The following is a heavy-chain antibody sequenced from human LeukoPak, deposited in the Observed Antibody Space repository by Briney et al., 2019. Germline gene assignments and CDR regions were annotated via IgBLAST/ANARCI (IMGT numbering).Heavy chain of an antibody. CDR1: GFTFSSCS. CDR3: AELGITMIGGV. D-gene: IGHD3-10*02. Sequence: GGSLRLSCAASGFTFSSCSMNWVRQAPGKGLEWVSYISSSSTTIYYADSVKGRFTISRDNAKNSLYLQMNSLRAEDTAVYYCAELGITMIGGVWGKGTTVTISS. J-gene: IGHJ6*04. CDR2: ISSSSTTI. V-gene: IGHV3-48*04.